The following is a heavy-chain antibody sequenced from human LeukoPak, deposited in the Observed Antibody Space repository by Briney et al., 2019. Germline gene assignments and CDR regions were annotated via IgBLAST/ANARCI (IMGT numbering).Heavy chain of an antibody. J-gene: IGHJ5*02. CDR1: GGSISSSNW. D-gene: IGHD3-10*01. CDR2: IYHSGST. CDR3: ARFLWFGGPFDP. V-gene: IGHV4-4*02. Sequence: SETLSLTCAVSGGSISSSNWWSWVRQPPGKGLEWIGEIYHSGSTNYNPSLKSRVTISVDTSKNQFSLKLTSVTAADTAVYYCARFLWFGGPFDPWGQGTLVTVSS.